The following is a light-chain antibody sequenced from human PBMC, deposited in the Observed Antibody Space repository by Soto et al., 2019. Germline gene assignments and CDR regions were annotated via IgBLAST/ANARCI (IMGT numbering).Light chain of an antibody. Sequence: QSVLTQPASVSGSPGQSITISCTGTTSDVGGYNYVSWYQQLPGNAPKLIIYEVNHRPSGVSNRFSGSKSGSTVSLTISGLQTDDEADYYCCSFAGGTNLVFGTGTKVTVL. CDR1: TSDVGGYNY. V-gene: IGLV2-14*01. CDR3: CSFAGGTNLV. J-gene: IGLJ1*01. CDR2: EVN.